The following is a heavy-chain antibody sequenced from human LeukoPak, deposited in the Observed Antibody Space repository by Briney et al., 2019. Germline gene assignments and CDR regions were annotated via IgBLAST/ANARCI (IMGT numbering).Heavy chain of an antibody. V-gene: IGHV4-34*01. CDR1: GGSFSGYY. CDR3: ARDGDTAMVTGWFDP. J-gene: IGHJ5*02. Sequence: SETLSLTCAVYGGSFSGYYWSWIRQPPGKGLEWIGEINHSGSTNYNPSLKRRVTISVDTSKNQFSLKLSSVTAADTAVYYCARDGDTAMVTGWFDPWGQGTLVTVSS. CDR2: INHSGST. D-gene: IGHD5-18*01.